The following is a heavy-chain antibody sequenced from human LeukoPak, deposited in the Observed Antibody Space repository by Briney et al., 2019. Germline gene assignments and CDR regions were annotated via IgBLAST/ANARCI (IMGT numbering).Heavy chain of an antibody. CDR2: ICAYNGNT. J-gene: IGHJ4*02. D-gene: IGHD2-15*01. V-gene: IGHV1-18*01. CDR1: RYTFTSYG. Sequence: ASVKVSCKASRYTFTSYGISCVRQAPGQGREWMGWICAYNGNTNYAKTLQGRVTMTTDTSTSTAYMELRSLRSDDTAVYYCARDVRRSGYCSGGSCYSRLGYWGQGTLVTVSS. CDR3: ARDVRRSGYCSGGSCYSRLGY.